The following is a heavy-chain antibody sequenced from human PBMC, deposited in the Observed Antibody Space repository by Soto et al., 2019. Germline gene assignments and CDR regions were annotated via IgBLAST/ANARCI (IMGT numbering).Heavy chain of an antibody. V-gene: IGHV1-69*06. CDR2: FIPMFGTA. CDR3: ARAGATNDAFDI. Sequence: ASVKVSCKASGVTFSSYGIRWVRQAPGQGLEWMGGFIPMFGTANYAQKFQGRVTITADKSTSTAYMELSSLRSEDTAVYYCARAGATNDAFDIWGQGTMVTVSS. D-gene: IGHD1-26*01. J-gene: IGHJ3*02. CDR1: GVTFSSYG.